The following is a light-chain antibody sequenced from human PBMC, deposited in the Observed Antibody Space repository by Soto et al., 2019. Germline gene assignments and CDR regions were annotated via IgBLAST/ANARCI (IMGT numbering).Light chain of an antibody. CDR1: QSVSSSY. V-gene: IGKV3-20*01. CDR2: GAS. Sequence: EIVLTQSPGTLSLSPGERATLSCRASQSVSSSYLAWYQQKPGQAPRLLIYGASSRATGIPDRFSGSGSGTDFILTISRLEPEDFAVYYCQQYGSSPGTFGQGIKVEIK. J-gene: IGKJ1*01. CDR3: QQYGSSPGT.